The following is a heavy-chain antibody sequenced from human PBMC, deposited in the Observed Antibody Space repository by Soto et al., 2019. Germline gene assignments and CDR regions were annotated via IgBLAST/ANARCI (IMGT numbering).Heavy chain of an antibody. Sequence: QTGGSLRLSCEASGFTFSNFGRNWVRQAPGKGLAWVARVWYDGSSKYYVDSVKGRITISRDNSKETVYLQMNSLRAEDTGVYYCAREIDSNYDGMDVWGQGTTVTVSS. CDR2: VWYDGSSK. CDR1: GFTFSNFG. J-gene: IGHJ6*02. V-gene: IGHV3-33*01. CDR3: AREIDSNYDGMDV. D-gene: IGHD4-4*01.